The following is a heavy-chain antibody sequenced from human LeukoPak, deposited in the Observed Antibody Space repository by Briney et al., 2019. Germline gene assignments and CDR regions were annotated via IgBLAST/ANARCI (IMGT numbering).Heavy chain of an antibody. V-gene: IGHV4-30-2*01. CDR2: IYHSGST. Sequence: SQTLSLTCTVSGGSISSGGYYWSWIRQPPGKGLEWIGYIYHSGSTYYNPSLKSRVTISVDTSKNQFSLKLSSVTAADTAVYYCARDPRWELARFDYWGQGTLVTVSS. J-gene: IGHJ4*02. D-gene: IGHD1-26*01. CDR3: ARDPRWELARFDY. CDR1: GGSISSGGYY.